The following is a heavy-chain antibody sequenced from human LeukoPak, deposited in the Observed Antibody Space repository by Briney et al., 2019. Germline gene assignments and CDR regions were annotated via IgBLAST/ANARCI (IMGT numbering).Heavy chain of an antibody. CDR3: ARHGSVVWVGVEC. CDR1: GGSVSSYY. V-gene: IGHV4-59*08. J-gene: IGHJ4*02. Sequence: KSSETLSLTCAVSGGSVSSYYWSWIRQPPGKGLEWIGYIYYSGSTNYNPSLKSRVTISVDTSKNQFSLKLSSVTAADTAVYYCARHGSVVWVGVECSGRGNLVTVSS. CDR2: IYYSGST. D-gene: IGHD3-16*01.